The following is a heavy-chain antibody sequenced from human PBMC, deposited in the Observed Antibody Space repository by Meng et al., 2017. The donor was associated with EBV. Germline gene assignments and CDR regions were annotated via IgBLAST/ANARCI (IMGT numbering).Heavy chain of an antibody. CDR2: IIPIFGTA. J-gene: IGHJ4*02. CDR3: ARAEIAAAGRLDY. V-gene: IGHV1-69*06. Sequence: VQLSHCGAEVKKSGSSVKVSCKVSGGTFSSYAISWVRQAPGQGLEWMGGIIPIFGTANYAQKFQGRVTITADKSTSTAYMEPSSLRSEDTAVYYCARAEIAAAGRLDYWGQGTLVTVSS. CDR1: GGTFSSYA. D-gene: IGHD6-13*01.